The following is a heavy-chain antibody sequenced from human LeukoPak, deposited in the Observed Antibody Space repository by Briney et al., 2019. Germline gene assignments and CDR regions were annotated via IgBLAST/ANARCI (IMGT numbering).Heavy chain of an antibody. V-gene: IGHV3-30*04. J-gene: IGHJ6*04. CDR2: RSYDGANK. D-gene: IGHD6-19*01. Sequence: GRSLRLSCAASGFTFSSYAMHRVRQAPGKGLEWVAVRSYDGANKHYADSVKGRFTISRDNSKNTLYLEMNSLRAEDTAVYYCARDQAVSGSNYYYGVDVWGEGTTVTVSS. CDR1: GFTFSSYA. CDR3: ARDQAVSGSNYYYGVDV.